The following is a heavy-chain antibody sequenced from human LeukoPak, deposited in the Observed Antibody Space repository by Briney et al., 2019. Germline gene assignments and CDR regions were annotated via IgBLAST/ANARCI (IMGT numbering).Heavy chain of an antibody. CDR1: GFTFNTYW. Sequence: GGSLRLSCVASGFTFNTYWIHWVRQGPGKGLVWVSLISADGTTTTYADSVKGRFTVSRDNAKNTLYLQMNSLKTEDTAVYYCTTVGHAALGYWGQGTLVTVSS. CDR2: ISADGTTT. CDR3: TTVGHAALGY. V-gene: IGHV3-74*01. J-gene: IGHJ4*02.